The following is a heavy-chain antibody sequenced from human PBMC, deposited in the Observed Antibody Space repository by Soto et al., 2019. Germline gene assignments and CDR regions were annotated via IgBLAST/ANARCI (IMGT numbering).Heavy chain of an antibody. CDR2: ITGTGGNT. Sequence: EVQLLESGGGLVQPGGSLRLSCAASGFPLSTYGMTWVRQAPGKGLEWVSAITGTGGNTYYVDSVKGRFTSSRDNSKNMLYLQVNSLRVEDTAVYYCARIRGYLYGLDVWGQGTTVTVS. CDR3: ARIRGYLYGLDV. CDR1: GFPLSTYG. V-gene: IGHV3-23*01. J-gene: IGHJ6*02.